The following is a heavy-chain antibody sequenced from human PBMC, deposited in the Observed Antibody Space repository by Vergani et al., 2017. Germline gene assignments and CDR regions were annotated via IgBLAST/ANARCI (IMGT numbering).Heavy chain of an antibody. CDR3: ARDTVTGSRYFDY. CDR1: GFTLGDYA. CDR2: IWSKPYGGTT. D-gene: IGHD6-19*01. J-gene: IGHJ4*02. Sequence: EVQLVESGGGLEQPGRSLRLSCSGSGFTLGDYAMTWVRQAPGKGLEWVAFIWSKPYGGTTEYAASVKGRFTISRDDSKSIAYLQMSSLKAEDTAVYYCARDTVTGSRYFDYWGQGTLVTVSS. V-gene: IGHV3-49*04.